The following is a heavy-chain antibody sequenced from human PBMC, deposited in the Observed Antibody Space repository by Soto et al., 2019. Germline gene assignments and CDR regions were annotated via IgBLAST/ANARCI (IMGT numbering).Heavy chain of an antibody. V-gene: IGHV4-39*01. Sequence: SETLSLTCTVSGGSISSSSYYWGWIRQPPGKGLEWIGSIYYSGSTYYNPSLKSRVTISVDTSKNQFSLKLSSVTAADTAVYYCARQGGVAELELPYYFDYWGQGTLVTV. CDR3: ARQGGVAELELPYYFDY. CDR1: GGSISSSSYY. D-gene: IGHD1-7*01. J-gene: IGHJ4*02. CDR2: IYYSGST.